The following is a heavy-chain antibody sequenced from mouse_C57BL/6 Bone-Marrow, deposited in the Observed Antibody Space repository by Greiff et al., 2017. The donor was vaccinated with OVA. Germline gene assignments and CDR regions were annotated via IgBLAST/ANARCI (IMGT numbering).Heavy chain of an antibody. CDR3: GRGDGYDGGYYFDD. V-gene: IGHV1-82*01. Sequence: VKLQQSGPELVKPGASVKISCKASGYAFSSSWMNWVKQRPGKGLEWIGRIYPGDGDTNYNGKFKGKATLTADKSSSTAYMQLSSLTSEDSAVYFCGRGDGYDGGYYFDDWGQGTTLTVSS. J-gene: IGHJ2*01. CDR1: GYAFSSSW. D-gene: IGHD2-2*01. CDR2: IYPGDGDT.